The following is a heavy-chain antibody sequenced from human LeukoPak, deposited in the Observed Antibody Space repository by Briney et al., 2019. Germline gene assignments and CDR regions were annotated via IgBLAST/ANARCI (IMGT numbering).Heavy chain of an antibody. CDR3: ASAGGELVPTSDP. Sequence: ASVKVSCKASGGTFSSYAISWVRQAPGQGLEWMGRIIPILGIANYAQKFQGRVTITADKSTSTAYMELSSLRSEDTAVYYCASAGGELVPTSDPWGQGTLVTVSS. J-gene: IGHJ5*02. V-gene: IGHV1-69*04. CDR2: IIPILGIA. D-gene: IGHD3-16*01. CDR1: GGTFSSYA.